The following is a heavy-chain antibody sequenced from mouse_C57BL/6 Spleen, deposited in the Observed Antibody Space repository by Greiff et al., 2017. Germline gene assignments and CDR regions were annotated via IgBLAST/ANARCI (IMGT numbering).Heavy chain of an antibody. CDR2: IDPSDSYT. CDR1: GYTFTSYW. D-gene: IGHD1-1*01. J-gene: IGHJ2*01. CDR3: ANFPYYYGSSLDY. Sequence: QVQLQQPGAELVRPGTSVKLSCKASGYTFTSYWMHWVKQRPGQGLEWIGVIDPSDSYTNYNQKFKGKATLTVDTSSSTAYMQLSSLTSEDSAVYYCANFPYYYGSSLDYWGQGTTLTVSS. V-gene: IGHV1-59*01.